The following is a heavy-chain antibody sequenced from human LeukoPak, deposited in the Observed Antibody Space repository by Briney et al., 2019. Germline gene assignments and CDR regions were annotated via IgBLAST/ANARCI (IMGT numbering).Heavy chain of an antibody. CDR3: ARAIYSSGRYDAFDI. D-gene: IGHD3-10*01. V-gene: IGHV4-59*01. CDR1: GGSISSYY. Sequence: SETLSLTCTVSGGSISSYYWSWIRQPPGKGLEWIGYIYYSGSTNYNPSLKSRVTISVDTSKNQFSLKLSSVTAADTAVYYCARAIYSSGRYDAFDIWGQGTMVTVSS. J-gene: IGHJ3*02. CDR2: IYYSGST.